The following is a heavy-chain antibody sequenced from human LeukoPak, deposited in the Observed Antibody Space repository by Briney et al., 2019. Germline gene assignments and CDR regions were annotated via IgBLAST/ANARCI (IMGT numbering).Heavy chain of an antibody. CDR1: GSTFTSYS. CDR3: ARKAQYNGHYPLDY. J-gene: IGHJ4*02. Sequence: GGSLRLSCAASGSTFTSYSMSWVRQAPGKGLEWVSGTSDRGDYTYYADSVKGRFTISRDSSKDTLFLQMNSLRAEDTALYFCARKAQYNGHYPLDYWGQGTLVTVSS. V-gene: IGHV3-23*01. CDR2: TSDRGDYT. D-gene: IGHD1-7*01.